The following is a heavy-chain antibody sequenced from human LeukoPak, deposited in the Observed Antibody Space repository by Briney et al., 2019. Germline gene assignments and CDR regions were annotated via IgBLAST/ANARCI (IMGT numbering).Heavy chain of an antibody. CDR3: ARKMVAVAGGFDY. Sequence: ASVKVSCKASGYTFTSYYMHWVRQAPGQGLEWMGIIDPSGGSTNYAQKFQGRVTMTRDTSTSTVYMELSSLRSEDTAVYYCARKMVAVAGGFDYWGQGTLVTVSS. CDR1: GYTFTSYY. V-gene: IGHV1-46*01. D-gene: IGHD6-19*01. CDR2: IDPSGGST. J-gene: IGHJ4*02.